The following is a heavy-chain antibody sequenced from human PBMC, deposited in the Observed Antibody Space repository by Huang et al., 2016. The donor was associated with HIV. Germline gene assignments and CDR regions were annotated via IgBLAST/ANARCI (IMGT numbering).Heavy chain of an antibody. CDR2: INHLGSP. Sequence: QVHLQQWGAGLLKSAETLSLTCAVYGGSLSGYYWSRLRQTPGKGLEWIGEINHLGSPNYNPSLKSRVSRSMDGSKKQFSLTLRSISDADTAVYFCARDATKNPRGWFDPWGQGTLVTVSS. CDR1: GGSLSGYY. D-gene: IGHD3-10*01. CDR3: ARDATKNPRGWFDP. J-gene: IGHJ5*02. V-gene: IGHV4-34*02.